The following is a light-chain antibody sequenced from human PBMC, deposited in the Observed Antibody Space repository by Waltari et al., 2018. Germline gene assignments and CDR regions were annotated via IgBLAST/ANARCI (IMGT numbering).Light chain of an antibody. Sequence: QSALTQPASVSGYPGQWSTISCAGPSSAVGRYNLVSWYQQHPGKAPNLMIYEGSKRPSGVSNRFSGSKSGNTASLTISGLQAEDEADDYCCSYAGSSTWVFGGGTKLTVL. J-gene: IGLJ3*02. CDR3: CSYAGSSTWV. V-gene: IGLV2-23*01. CDR2: EGS. CDR1: SSAVGRYNL.